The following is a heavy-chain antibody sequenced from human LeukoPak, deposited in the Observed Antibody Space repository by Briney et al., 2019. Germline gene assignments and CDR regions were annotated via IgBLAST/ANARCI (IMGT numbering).Heavy chain of an antibody. D-gene: IGHD2-2*01. J-gene: IGHJ5*02. Sequence: ASVKVSCKASGYTFTSYDINWVRQATGQGLEWMGWMNPNSGNTGYAQKFQGRVTMTRNTSISTAYMELSSLRSEDTAVYYCAIGIVVVPAARHNWFDPWGRGTLVTVSS. CDR1: GYTFTSYD. CDR2: MNPNSGNT. CDR3: AIGIVVVPAARHNWFDP. V-gene: IGHV1-8*01.